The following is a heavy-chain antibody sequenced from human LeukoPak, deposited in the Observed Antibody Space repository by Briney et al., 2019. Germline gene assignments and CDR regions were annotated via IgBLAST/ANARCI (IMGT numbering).Heavy chain of an antibody. J-gene: IGHJ4*02. CDR1: GFTFSRYT. Sequence: GGSLRLSCAASGFTFSRYTMNWVRQAPGKGLEWISDISSSSTTIHYADSVKCRFTISRDNAKNSLYLQMNNLRAEDTAVYYCARDPREWGLPYFDCWGQGTLVTVSS. CDR3: ARDPREWGLPYFDC. CDR2: ISSSSTTI. D-gene: IGHD1-26*01. V-gene: IGHV3-48*01.